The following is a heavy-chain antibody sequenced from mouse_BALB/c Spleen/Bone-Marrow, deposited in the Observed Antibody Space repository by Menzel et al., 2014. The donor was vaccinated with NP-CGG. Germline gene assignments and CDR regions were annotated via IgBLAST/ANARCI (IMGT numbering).Heavy chain of an antibody. Sequence: QVQLQQSGTKLVKPGASVKLSCKASGYTFTSYYMFWVKQRPGQGLEWIGEINPSNGGTVFNEKFKSKVTLTVDKSSSTAYIQLSGLTSEDSAVYYCIRSAGTGFAYWGQGTLVTVS. V-gene: IGHV1-53*01. CDR1: GYTFTSYY. J-gene: IGHJ3*01. D-gene: IGHD3-3*01. CDR2: INPSNGGT. CDR3: IRSAGTGFAY.